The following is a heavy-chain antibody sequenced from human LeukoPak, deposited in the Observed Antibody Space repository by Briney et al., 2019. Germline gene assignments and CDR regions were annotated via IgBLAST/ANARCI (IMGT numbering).Heavy chain of an antibody. D-gene: IGHD3-10*01. CDR3: ARALHYYGSGGDAFDI. V-gene: IGHV4-4*07. CDR1: GGSISKQY. Sequence: PSETLSLTCTVSGGSISKQYWTWVRQSAGKGLEWIGRIYGDGTITYNPSLRSRVTISVDTSKNQFSLKLSSVTAADTAVYFCARALHYYGSGGDAFDIWGQGTMVTVSS. J-gene: IGHJ3*02. CDR2: IYGDGTI.